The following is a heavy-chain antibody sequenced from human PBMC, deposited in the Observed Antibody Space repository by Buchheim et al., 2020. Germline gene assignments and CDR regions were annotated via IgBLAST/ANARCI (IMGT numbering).Heavy chain of an antibody. CDR2: INPNSGGT. Sequence: QVQLVQSGAEVEKPGASVKVSCKASGYTFTGYYMHWVRQAPGQGLEWMGWINPNSGGTSYAQKFQGRVTMTRDTSISTAYMELSRLRSDDTAVYYCARDRIEARYYDSSGYYSYPDYWGQGTL. CDR3: ARDRIEARYYDSSGYYSYPDY. V-gene: IGHV1-2*02. CDR1: GYTFTGYY. J-gene: IGHJ4*02. D-gene: IGHD3-22*01.